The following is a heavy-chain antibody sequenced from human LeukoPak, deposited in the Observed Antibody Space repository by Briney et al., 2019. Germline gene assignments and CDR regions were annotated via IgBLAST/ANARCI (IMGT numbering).Heavy chain of an antibody. V-gene: IGHV3-15*01. D-gene: IGHD2-2*01. J-gene: IGHJ4*02. CDR2: VKSKVHGGTT. Sequence: GGSESLSCAPSEFSQSDARMRWARQAPGKGREWVARVKSKVHGGTTDYAAPVNGRFTISRDDSENKLFLQMNSLKTEDTGVYYCSGHMTSADYWGQGTLVTVSS. CDR1: EFSQSDAR. CDR3: SGHMTSADY.